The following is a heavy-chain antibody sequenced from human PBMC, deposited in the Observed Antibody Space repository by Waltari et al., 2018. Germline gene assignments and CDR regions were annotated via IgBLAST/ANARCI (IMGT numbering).Heavy chain of an antibody. J-gene: IGHJ3*02. CDR1: GFTFSSYA. V-gene: IGHV3-23*03. Sequence: EVQLLESGGGLVQPGGSLRLSCAASGFTFSSYAMSWVRQAPGTGLEWVSVIYSGGSSTYYADSVKGRFTISRDKSKNTLYLQMNSLRAEDTAVYYCAKDQDYYDSSGYYNDAFDIWGQGTMVTVSS. D-gene: IGHD3-22*01. CDR2: IYSGGSST. CDR3: AKDQDYYDSSGYYNDAFDI.